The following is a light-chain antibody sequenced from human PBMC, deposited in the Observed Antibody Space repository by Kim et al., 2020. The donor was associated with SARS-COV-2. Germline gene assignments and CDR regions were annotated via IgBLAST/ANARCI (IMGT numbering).Light chain of an antibody. J-gene: IGKJ4*01. V-gene: IGKV3-11*01. CDR2: DAS. CDR3: QQRSNWPLT. CDR1: QSVSSY. Sequence: LSPGKRATLACRASQSVSSYLAWYQQKPGQAPRLLIYDASNRATGIPARFSGSGSGTDFTLTISSLEPEDFAVYYCQQRSNWPLTFGGGTKVDIK.